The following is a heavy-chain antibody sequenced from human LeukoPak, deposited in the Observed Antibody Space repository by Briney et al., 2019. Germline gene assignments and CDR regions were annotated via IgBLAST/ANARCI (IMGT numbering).Heavy chain of an antibody. CDR3: AREGDDSSGYYSSYFDY. V-gene: IGHV3-66*01. CDR1: GFTVSSNY. J-gene: IGHJ4*02. Sequence: PGGSLRLSCAASGFTVSSNYMSWVRQAPGKGLEWVSVIYSGGSTYYADSVKGRFTISRDNSKNTLYLQMNSLRAEDTAVYYCAREGDDSSGYYSSYFDYWGQGTLVTVSS. CDR2: IYSGGST. D-gene: IGHD3-22*01.